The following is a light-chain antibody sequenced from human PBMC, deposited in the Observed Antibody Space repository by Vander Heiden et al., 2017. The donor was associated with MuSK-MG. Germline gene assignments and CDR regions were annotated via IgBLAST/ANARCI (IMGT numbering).Light chain of an antibody. Sequence: DIQMTQSPSSLSASVGDRVTITCRASQSISSYLNWYQQKPGKAPKLLIYAASSLQSGVPSRFSGSGSGTDFTLTISSLQPEDFATYYCQQSDSNPAITFGQGTRMEIK. V-gene: IGKV1-39*01. CDR1: QSISSY. J-gene: IGKJ5*01. CDR3: QQSDSNPAIT. CDR2: AAS.